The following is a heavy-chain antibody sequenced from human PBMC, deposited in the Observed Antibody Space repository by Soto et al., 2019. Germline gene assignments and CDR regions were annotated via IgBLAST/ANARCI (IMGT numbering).Heavy chain of an antibody. V-gene: IGHV1-58*02. D-gene: IGHD3-16*01. J-gene: IGHJ5*02. Sequence: QMQLVQSGPEVKKPGTSVKVSCKASGFTFTSSAMQWVRQTRGQRLEWIGWVVVDSDNTNYAQKFQERGTITRDISPDPVPRQLTRPTSQDTAVSYWAAHPTSASRFGGWFHPWGQGTLVTVSS. CDR2: VVVDSDNT. CDR3: AAHPTSASRFGGWFHP. CDR1: GFTFTSSA.